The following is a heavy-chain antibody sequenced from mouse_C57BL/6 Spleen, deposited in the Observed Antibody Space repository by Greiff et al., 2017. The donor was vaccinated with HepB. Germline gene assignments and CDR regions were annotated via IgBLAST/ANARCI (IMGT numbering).Heavy chain of an antibody. V-gene: IGHV5-17*01. CDR2: ISSGSSTI. CDR1: GFTFSDYG. CDR3: ARSGWGRDYFDY. J-gene: IGHJ2*01. Sequence: EVMLVESGGGLVKPGGSLKLSCGASGFTFSDYGMHWVRQAPEKGLEWVAYISSGSSTIYYADTVKGRFTISRDNAKNTLFLQMTSLRSEDTAMYYCARSGWGRDYFDYWGQGTTLTVSS. D-gene: IGHD3-1*01.